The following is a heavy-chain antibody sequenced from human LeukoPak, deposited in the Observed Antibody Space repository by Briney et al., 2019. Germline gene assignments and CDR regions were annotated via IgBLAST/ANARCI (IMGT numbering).Heavy chain of an antibody. V-gene: IGHV1-3*01. CDR1: GYTFSSYA. CDR3: ARGIWSATRVDYYLDN. J-gene: IGHJ4*02. D-gene: IGHD5-24*01. CDR2: INAGNGHT. Sequence: ASVKVSCKASGYTFSSYAIHWLRQAPGLRFEWMGWINAGNGHTKYSHNFQGRVTITRDSSANIVYMELSSLTSEDTAVYYCARGIWSATRVDYYLDNWGQGTLVTVSS.